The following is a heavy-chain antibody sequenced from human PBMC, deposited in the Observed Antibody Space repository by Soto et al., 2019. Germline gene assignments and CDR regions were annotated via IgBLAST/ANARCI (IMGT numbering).Heavy chain of an antibody. J-gene: IGHJ4*02. CDR3: AKELSGSSYNAANF. V-gene: IGHV3-23*01. Sequence: EVQLLESGGGLVQPGGSLTLSCAASGFTFSNYAMTWVRQAPGRGLEWLSAIGVSGDNTYYADSVKGRFIISRDNSKNTVYLQMNSLRAEDTAVHYCAKELSGSSYNAANFWGQGALVTVSS. D-gene: IGHD1-26*01. CDR2: IGVSGDNT. CDR1: GFTFSNYA.